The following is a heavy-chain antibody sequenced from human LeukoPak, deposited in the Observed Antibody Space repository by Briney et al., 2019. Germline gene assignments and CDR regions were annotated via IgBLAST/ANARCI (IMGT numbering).Heavy chain of an antibody. D-gene: IGHD3-3*01. CDR3: ARDRRNYDFWSGYYRAGDYFDY. CDR2: INPNSGGT. Sequence: ASVKVSCKASGYTFTGYYMHWVRQAPGQGLEWMGWINPNSGGTNYAQKFQGRVTMTRDASTSTVYMELSSLRSEDTAVYYCARDRRNYDFWSGYYRAGDYFDYWGQGTLVTVSS. CDR1: GYTFTGYY. V-gene: IGHV1-2*02. J-gene: IGHJ4*02.